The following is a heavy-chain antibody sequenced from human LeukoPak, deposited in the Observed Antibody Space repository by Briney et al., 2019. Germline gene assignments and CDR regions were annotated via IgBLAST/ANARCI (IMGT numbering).Heavy chain of an antibody. CDR1: GGSISSSSYY. CDR3: ARKLVGGPQDAFDI. CDR2: IYYSGST. Sequence: PSETLSLTCTVSGGSISSSSYYWGWIRQPPGKGLEWIGSIYYSGSTYYNPSLKSRATISVDTSKNQFSLKLSSVTAADTAVYYCARKLVGGPQDAFDIWGQGTMVTVSS. D-gene: IGHD2-2*01. J-gene: IGHJ3*02. V-gene: IGHV4-39*01.